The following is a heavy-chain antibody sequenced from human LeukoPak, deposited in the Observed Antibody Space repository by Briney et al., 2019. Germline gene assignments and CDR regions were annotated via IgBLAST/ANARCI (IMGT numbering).Heavy chain of an antibody. CDR2: ISAYNGNI. J-gene: IGHJ4*02. D-gene: IGHD3-22*01. CDR3: ARLSYYYDSSGYCDY. Sequence: GASVKVSCKASGYTFTSYGISWVRQAPGQGLEWMGWISAYNGNINYAQKLQGRVTMTTDTSTSTAYMELRSLRSDDTAVYYCARLSYYYDSSGYCDYWGQGTLVTVSS. CDR1: GYTFTSYG. V-gene: IGHV1-18*01.